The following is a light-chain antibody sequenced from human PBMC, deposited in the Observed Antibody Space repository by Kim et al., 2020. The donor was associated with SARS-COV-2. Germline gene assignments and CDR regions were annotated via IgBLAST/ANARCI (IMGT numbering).Light chain of an antibody. CDR2: DAS. V-gene: IGKV1-5*01. J-gene: IGKJ3*01. CDR1: ENINTW. CDR3: QQYNHY. Sequence: TDSASVGDRVTITCRASENINTWLAWYQQKSGKAPKGLIYDASTLKSGAPSRFSGSGSGTEFTLTISSLQPDDSATYYCQQYNHYFGPGTKVDIK.